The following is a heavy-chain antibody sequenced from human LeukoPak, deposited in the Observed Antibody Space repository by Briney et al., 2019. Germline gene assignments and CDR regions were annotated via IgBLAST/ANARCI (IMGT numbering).Heavy chain of an antibody. V-gene: IGHV3-23*01. J-gene: IGHJ6*02. CDR3: ARVSGYCSSTSCPIQYYYGMDV. Sequence: GGSLRLSCAASGFTFSSYAMSWVRQAPGKGLEWVSAISSTGSSTYYADSVKGRFTISRDNAKNSLYLQMNSLRAEDTAVYYCARVSGYCSSTSCPIQYYYGMDVWGQGTTVTVSS. CDR1: GFTFSSYA. CDR2: ISSTGSST. D-gene: IGHD2-2*03.